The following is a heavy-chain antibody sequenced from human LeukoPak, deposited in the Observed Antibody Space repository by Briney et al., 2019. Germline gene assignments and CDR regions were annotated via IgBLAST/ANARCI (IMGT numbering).Heavy chain of an antibody. CDR3: ARQFSYYDFWSCYPFDY. V-gene: IGHV4-39*01. CDR1: GGSISSSSYY. D-gene: IGHD3-3*01. Sequence: PSQTLSLTCTVSGGSISSSSYYWGWIRQPPGKGLEWIGSIYYSGSTYYNPSLKSRVTISVDTSKNQFFLKLSSVTAADTAVYYCARQFSYYDFWSCYPFDYWGQGTLVTVSS. CDR2: IYYSGST. J-gene: IGHJ4*02.